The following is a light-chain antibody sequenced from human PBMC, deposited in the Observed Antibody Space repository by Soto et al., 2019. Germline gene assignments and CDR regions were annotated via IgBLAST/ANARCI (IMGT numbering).Light chain of an antibody. Sequence: DIQMTQSPPSLSVSVGDRVTITCQASQDISKYLHWFQQKPGKAPQLLIFDVSNLQTGVPPRFRGSGSGTDFALTHSNLEPEDIATYYCQQYDSLPLTFGQGTRLEIK. CDR1: QDISKY. J-gene: IGKJ5*01. CDR3: QQYDSLPLT. V-gene: IGKV1-33*01. CDR2: DVS.